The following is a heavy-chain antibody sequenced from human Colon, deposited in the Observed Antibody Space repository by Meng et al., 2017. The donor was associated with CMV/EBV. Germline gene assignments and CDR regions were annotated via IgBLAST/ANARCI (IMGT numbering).Heavy chain of an antibody. CDR2: ITGSGRSM. CDR1: GFTFSTYE. V-gene: IGHV3-48*03. D-gene: IGHD3-3*01. CDR3: ATDPYDVWSGYPTYYFDY. J-gene: IGHJ4*02. Sequence: GESLKISCVASGFTFSTYEMNWVRQAPGKGLEWVAYITGSGRSMFYGDSVEGRFTSSRDNAKNTLYLQMSSLRAEDTAVYYCATDPYDVWSGYPTYYFDYWGQGTLVTVSS.